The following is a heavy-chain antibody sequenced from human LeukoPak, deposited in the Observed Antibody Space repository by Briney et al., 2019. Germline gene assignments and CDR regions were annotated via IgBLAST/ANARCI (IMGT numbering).Heavy chain of an antibody. CDR3: ARGWSGSYYSDYYYMDV. Sequence: ASVKVSCKASGYTFTSYGISWVRQAPGQGLEWMGWISAYNGNTNYAQKLQGRVTMTTDTSTSTAYMELRSLRSDDTAVYYCARGWSGSYYSDYYYMDVWGKGTTVTVSS. V-gene: IGHV1-18*01. D-gene: IGHD1-26*01. CDR1: GYTFTSYG. CDR2: ISAYNGNT. J-gene: IGHJ6*03.